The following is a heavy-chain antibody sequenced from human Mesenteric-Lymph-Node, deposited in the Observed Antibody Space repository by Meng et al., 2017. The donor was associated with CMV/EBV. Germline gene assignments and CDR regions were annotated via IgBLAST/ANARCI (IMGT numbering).Heavy chain of an antibody. V-gene: IGHV4-59*01. CDR3: ATGSSSWPNPLDY. J-gene: IGHJ4*02. Sequence: SETLSLTCTVSGGSISSYYWSWIRQPPGKGLEWIGYISYTGSTNYNPSLKSRVTISADTSKNQFSLNLNSVTAADTAVYYCATGSSSWPNPLDYWGQGTLVTVSS. D-gene: IGHD6-13*01. CDR1: GGSISSYY. CDR2: ISYTGST.